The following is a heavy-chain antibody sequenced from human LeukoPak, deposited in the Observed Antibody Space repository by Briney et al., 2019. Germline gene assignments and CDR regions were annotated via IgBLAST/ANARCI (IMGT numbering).Heavy chain of an antibody. CDR1: GFTFSSYA. CDR3: AKDFSLQPTTLYYFDY. J-gene: IGHJ4*02. V-gene: IGHV3-23*01. Sequence: GGSLRLSCAASGFTFSSYAMSWVRQAPGKGLEWVSAISGSGGSTYYADSVKGRFTISRDNSKNTLYLQMNSLRAEDTAVYYCAKDFSLQPTTLYYFDYWGQGTLVTVSS. CDR2: ISGSGGST. D-gene: IGHD1-1*01.